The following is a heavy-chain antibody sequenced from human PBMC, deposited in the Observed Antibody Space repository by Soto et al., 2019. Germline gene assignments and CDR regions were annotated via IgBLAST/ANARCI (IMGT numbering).Heavy chain of an antibody. CDR2: IIPIFGTA. CDR1: GGTFSSYA. Sequence: QVQLVQSGAEVKKPGSSVKVSCKASGGTFSSYAISWVRQAPGQGLEWMGGIIPIFGTANYAQKFQGRVTITADKSTSTADMELSSLRSEDTAVYYCASGPGYCSSTSCYLLYYYYGMDVWGQGTTVTVSS. J-gene: IGHJ6*02. D-gene: IGHD2-2*01. CDR3: ASGPGYCSSTSCYLLYYYYGMDV. V-gene: IGHV1-69*06.